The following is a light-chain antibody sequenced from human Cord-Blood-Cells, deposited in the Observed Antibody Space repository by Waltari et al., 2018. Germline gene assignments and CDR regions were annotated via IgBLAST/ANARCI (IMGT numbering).Light chain of an antibody. CDR3: QHYYSTPPT. CDR2: WAS. J-gene: IGKJ4*01. V-gene: IGKV4-1*01. Sequence: IVMTQSPDSLAVSLGERATINCKSSQSVLYSSNNKNYLAWYQQKPGQPPKLLIYWASILESGVPDRFSGSGSGTDFTLTISSLQAEDVAVYYCQHYYSTPPTFGGGTKVEIK. CDR1: QSVLYSSNNKNY.